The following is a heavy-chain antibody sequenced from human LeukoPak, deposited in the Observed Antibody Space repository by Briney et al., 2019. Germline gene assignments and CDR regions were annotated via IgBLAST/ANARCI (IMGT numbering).Heavy chain of an antibody. J-gene: IGHJ4*02. V-gene: IGHV3-30*02. D-gene: IGHD3-10*01. CDR2: IRYDGSNK. Sequence: PGGSLRLSCAASGFTFSSYGMHWVRQAPGKGLEWVAFIRYDGSNKYYADSLKGRFTISRDNFKNTLYLQMNSLRAEDRAVYYCAKSWWASLWFGELYLDYWGQGTLVTVSS. CDR3: AKSWWASLWFGELYLDY. CDR1: GFTFSSYG.